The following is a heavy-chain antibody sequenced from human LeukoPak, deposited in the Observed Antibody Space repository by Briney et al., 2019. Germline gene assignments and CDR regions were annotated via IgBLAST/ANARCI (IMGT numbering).Heavy chain of an antibody. CDR2: LKQDGSEI. J-gene: IGHJ4*02. Sequence: GGSLRLSRGASRFTFTTYWMSWVRQAPGKGLEWVGNLKQDGSEIYYLDSVKGRFTISRDNTKNSLYLQMNSLRAEDTAVYYCATIEAVRFHYWGQGTLVTVSS. CDR3: ATIEAVRFHY. CDR1: RFTFTTYW. V-gene: IGHV3-7*01. D-gene: IGHD4-17*01.